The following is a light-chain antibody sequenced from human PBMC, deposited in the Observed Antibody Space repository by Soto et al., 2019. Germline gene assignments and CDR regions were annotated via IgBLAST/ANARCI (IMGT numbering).Light chain of an antibody. Sequence: DLQMTQSPSFVSASVGDRVTITCRASQGISGWLAWYQQEPGKAPKLLIYGASSLQSGVPARFSGSGSGTDFTLTISSLQPEDFATYYCQQANSFPQTFGGGTKVESK. J-gene: IGKJ4*01. CDR2: GAS. V-gene: IGKV1-12*01. CDR3: QQANSFPQT. CDR1: QGISGW.